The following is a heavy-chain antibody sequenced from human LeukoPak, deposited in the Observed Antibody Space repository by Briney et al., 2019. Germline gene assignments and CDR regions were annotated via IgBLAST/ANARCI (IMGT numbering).Heavy chain of an antibody. CDR1: GDSVSSNRVA. Sequence: SQTLSLTCAISGDSVSSNRVAWNWIRQSPSRGLEWLGRTYYRSKWYFNYAPSVKTRITINPDTSKNQFSLQLKFVTPDDTAVYYCARGSRGAAADGINWFDPWGQGTLVTVSS. D-gene: IGHD6-13*01. J-gene: IGHJ5*02. CDR3: ARGSRGAAADGINWFDP. V-gene: IGHV6-1*01. CDR2: TYYRSKWYF.